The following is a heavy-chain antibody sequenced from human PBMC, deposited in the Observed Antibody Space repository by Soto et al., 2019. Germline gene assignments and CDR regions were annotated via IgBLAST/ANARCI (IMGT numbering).Heavy chain of an antibody. Sequence: QVQLQESGPGLVKPSQTLSLTCTVSGDSISSGGYRWSWIRQHPGEGLEWIGFMYNSGSTSYNPSLKSRATISVDTSTNQFSLNLRSVTAADTAGYYCARGGDTTKVDFWGQGTLVTVSS. CDR1: GDSISSGGYR. J-gene: IGHJ4*02. CDR2: MYNSGST. V-gene: IGHV4-31*03. CDR3: ARGGDTTKVDF. D-gene: IGHD3-16*01.